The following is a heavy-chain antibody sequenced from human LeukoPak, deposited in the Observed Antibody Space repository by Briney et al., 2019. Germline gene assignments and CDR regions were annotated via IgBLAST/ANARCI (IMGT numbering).Heavy chain of an antibody. CDR3: GKTTVGYSSGRYPGWPVDY. D-gene: IGHD2-15*01. Sequence: GGSLRLSCAASGFTFSSYSMNWVRQAPGKGLEWVSSISSSSSYIYYADSVKGRFTISRDNSQEIVYLQLDSLRVEDTALYYCGKTTVGYSSGRYPGWPVDYWGQGALVTVSS. CDR2: ISSSSSYI. J-gene: IGHJ4*02. CDR1: GFTFSSYS. V-gene: IGHV3-21*04.